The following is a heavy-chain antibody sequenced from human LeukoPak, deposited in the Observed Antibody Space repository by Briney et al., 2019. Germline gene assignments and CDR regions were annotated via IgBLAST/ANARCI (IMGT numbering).Heavy chain of an antibody. V-gene: IGHV3-48*01. Sequence: PGGSLRLSCAASGFTFSSYSMNWVRQAPGKGLEWVSYISSSSSTIYYADSVKGRFTISRDNAKNSLYLQMNSLRAEDTAVYYCARYLVTPWRYFDYWGQGTLVTVSS. J-gene: IGHJ4*02. CDR3: ARYLVTPWRYFDY. D-gene: IGHD4-23*01. CDR1: GFTFSSYS. CDR2: ISSSSSTI.